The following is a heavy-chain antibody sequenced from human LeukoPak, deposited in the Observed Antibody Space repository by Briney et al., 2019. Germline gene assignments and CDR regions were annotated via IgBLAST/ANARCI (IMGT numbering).Heavy chain of an antibody. J-gene: IGHJ6*02. CDR1: GFTFSTYA. V-gene: IGHV3-30-3*01. Sequence: GGSLRLFCVASGFTFSTYAMHWVRQAPGKGLEWVAVISYDGTNKDYADAVKGRFTISRDNSQNTLYLQMSSLRAADTAVYYCARGDGRNYGSSMDVWGQGTTVTVSS. CDR3: ARGDGRNYGSSMDV. D-gene: IGHD3-10*01. CDR2: ISYDGTNK.